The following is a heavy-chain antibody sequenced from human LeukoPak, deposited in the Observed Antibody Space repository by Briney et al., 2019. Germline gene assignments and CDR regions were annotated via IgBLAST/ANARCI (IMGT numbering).Heavy chain of an antibody. Sequence: SETLSLTCTVSGYSISSGYYWGWIRQPPGKGLEWIGSIHHSGSTYYNPSLKSRVTISVDTSKNLFSLNMSSVTAAYTAVYYCASLIYCSGGNCNLGYFFYWGQGTPVSVSS. J-gene: IGHJ4*02. CDR3: ASLIYCSGGNCNLGYFFY. V-gene: IGHV4-38-2*02. CDR2: IHHSGST. D-gene: IGHD2-15*01. CDR1: GYSISSGYY.